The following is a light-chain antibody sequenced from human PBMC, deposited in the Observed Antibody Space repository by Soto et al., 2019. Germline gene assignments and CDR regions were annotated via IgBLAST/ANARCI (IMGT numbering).Light chain of an antibody. CDR1: QSVGSD. V-gene: IGKV3-15*01. J-gene: IGKJ2*01. CDR3: QHYNNWPPEYT. Sequence: EIVMTQSPATLSVSPGGRVTLSCRASQSVGSDLAWYQQKPGQAPRLLICAASARATGIPARFSGSGSGTEFTLTISSLQSEDFALYYCQHYNNWPPEYTFGQGTKLEIK. CDR2: AAS.